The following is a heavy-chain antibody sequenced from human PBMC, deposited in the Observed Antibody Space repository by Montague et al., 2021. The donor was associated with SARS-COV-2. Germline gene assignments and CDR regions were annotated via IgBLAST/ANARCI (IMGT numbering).Heavy chain of an antibody. CDR3: ARDHYGSEDY. CDR2: VEQDGSES. CDR1: GFSFSSRG. V-gene: IGHV3-7*01. D-gene: IGHD3-10*01. Sequence: SLRLSCAASGFSFSSRGMSWVRQVPGKGLEWVATVEQDGSESHYVDSVKGRLTISGDNAKSSAYLQMSGLRVEDTAVYYCARDHYGSEDYWGQGILVTVSS. J-gene: IGHJ4*02.